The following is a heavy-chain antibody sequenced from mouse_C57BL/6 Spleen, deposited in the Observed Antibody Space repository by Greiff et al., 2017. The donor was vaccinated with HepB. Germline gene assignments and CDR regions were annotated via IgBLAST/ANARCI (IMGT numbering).Heavy chain of an antibody. CDR3: ARLGITTVVDYFDY. CDR2: ISSGGSYT. D-gene: IGHD1-1*01. J-gene: IGHJ2*01. V-gene: IGHV5-6*01. CDR1: GFTFSSYG. Sequence: EVQLVESGGDLVKPGGSLKLSCAASGFTFSSYGMSWVRQTPDKRLEWVATISSGGSYTYYPDSVKGRFTISRDNAKNTLYLQMSSLKSEDTAMYYCARLGITTVVDYFDYWGQGTTLTVSS.